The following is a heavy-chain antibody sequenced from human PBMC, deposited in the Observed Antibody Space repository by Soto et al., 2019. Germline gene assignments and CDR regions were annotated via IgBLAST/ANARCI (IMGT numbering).Heavy chain of an antibody. J-gene: IGHJ4*02. CDR2: IIPRFGTP. CDR3: AAGSFHDTGGFGAIDF. Sequence: QAQLVQSGAEVRKPGSSVTVSCKATGGTFRTYDFNWVRQAPGQGLEWMGAIIPRFGTPSYAQRFLERVTISADEVTNIVNFTLTDLRSHDTAVFYCAAGSFHDTGGFGAIDFWGQGTLVTVSS. V-gene: IGHV1-69*01. D-gene: IGHD2-15*01. CDR1: GGTFRTYD.